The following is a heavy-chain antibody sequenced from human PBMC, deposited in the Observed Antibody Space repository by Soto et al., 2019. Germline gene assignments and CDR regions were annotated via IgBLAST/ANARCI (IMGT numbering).Heavy chain of an antibody. J-gene: IGHJ6*02. CDR3: ATDRGNGMDV. V-gene: IGHV3-21*01. CDR2: ISTVGTYI. Sequence: EVQLVESRGGLVKPGGSLRLSCAASGFTFNSYSMNWVRQPPGKGLEWVSSISTVGTYIYYADSVKGRFTVSRDNAKNSLYLQMNGLRGEDTAVYYCATDRGNGMDVWGQGTTVTVSS. D-gene: IGHD3-16*01. CDR1: GFTFNSYS.